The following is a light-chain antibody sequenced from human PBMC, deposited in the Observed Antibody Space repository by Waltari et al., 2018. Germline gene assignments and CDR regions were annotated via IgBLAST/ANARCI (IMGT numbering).Light chain of an antibody. J-gene: IGKJ5*01. CDR1: QSISSW. Sequence: IQMTQSPSTLSASVGDRVTIACRASQSISSWLAWYQQKPGKAPKLLIFKASTLESGVPSRFSGSGSGTEFTLTISSLQPDDFATYYCQHYNTYSRSITFGQGTRLEIQ. V-gene: IGKV1-5*03. CDR3: QHYNTYSRSIT. CDR2: KAS.